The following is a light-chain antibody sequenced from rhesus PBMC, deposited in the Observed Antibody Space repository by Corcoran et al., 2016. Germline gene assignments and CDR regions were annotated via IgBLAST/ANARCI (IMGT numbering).Light chain of an antibody. CDR1: QSISSW. Sequence: DIQMTQSPSSLSASVGDTVTITCRASQSISSWLAWYQQKQGKAPKLLINKASSLQSGVPSRFSGSGSGTDFTITISSLQSEDFATYYCQQYSNSPYSFGQGTKVEIK. J-gene: IGKJ2*01. V-gene: IGKV1-22*01. CDR2: KAS. CDR3: QQYSNSPYS.